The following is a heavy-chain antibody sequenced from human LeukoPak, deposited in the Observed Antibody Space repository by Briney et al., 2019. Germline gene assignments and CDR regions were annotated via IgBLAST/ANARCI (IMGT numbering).Heavy chain of an antibody. CDR2: IKTDGSTT. CDR3: VKDSPPRYSGSPPAY. D-gene: IGHD1-26*01. Sequence: GGSLRLSRAVSGFTFSSSWMHWVRQAPGKGLVWVSHIKTDGSTTAYADSVKGRFTISRDNAKNTLYLQMNSLRAEDTGVYYCVKDSPPRYSGSPPAYWGQGTLVTVSS. V-gene: IGHV3-74*01. CDR1: GFTFSSSW. J-gene: IGHJ4*02.